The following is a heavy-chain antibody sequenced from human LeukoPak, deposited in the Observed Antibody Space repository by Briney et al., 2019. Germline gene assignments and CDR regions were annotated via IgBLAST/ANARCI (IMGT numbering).Heavy chain of an antibody. Sequence: PGGSLRLSCAASGFTFSNYAMSWVRQAPGKGLEWVSAISGSGWSTYYADSVKGRFTISRDSSKNTLYLQMNSLRAEDTAVYYCTKDMTTVTTGWFDPWGQGTLVTVSS. D-gene: IGHD4-17*01. CDR1: GFTFSNYA. V-gene: IGHV3-23*01. CDR2: ISGSGWST. J-gene: IGHJ5*02. CDR3: TKDMTTVTTGWFDP.